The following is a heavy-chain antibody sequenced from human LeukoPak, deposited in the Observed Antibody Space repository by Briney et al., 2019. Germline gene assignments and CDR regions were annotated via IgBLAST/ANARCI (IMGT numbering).Heavy chain of an antibody. J-gene: IGHJ5*02. CDR3: ARVFAANRGDWFDP. Sequence: SETLSLTCTVSGGSISSYYWSWIRQPPGKGLEWIGYIYYSGSTNYNPSLKSRVTISLDTSKNQFSLKLSSVTAADTAVYYCARVFAANRGDWFDPWGQGTLVTVSS. D-gene: IGHD1-14*01. CDR1: GGSISSYY. CDR2: IYYSGST. V-gene: IGHV4-59*01.